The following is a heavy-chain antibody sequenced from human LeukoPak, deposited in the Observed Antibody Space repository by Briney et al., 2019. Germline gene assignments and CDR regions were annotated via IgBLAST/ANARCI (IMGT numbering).Heavy chain of an antibody. CDR3: ARASGYYYEFDY. CDR2: ISYDGSNK. CDR1: GFTFSSYA. V-gene: IGHV3-30-3*01. Sequence: GGSLRLSCAASGFTFSSYAIHWVRQAPGKGLEWVAVISYDGSNKYYADSVKGRFTISRDNSKNTLYLQMNSLRAEDTAVYYCARASGYYYEFDYWGQGTLVTVSS. J-gene: IGHJ4*02. D-gene: IGHD3-22*01.